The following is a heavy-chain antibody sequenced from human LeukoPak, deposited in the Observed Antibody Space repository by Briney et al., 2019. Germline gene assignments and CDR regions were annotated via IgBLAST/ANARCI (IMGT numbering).Heavy chain of an antibody. V-gene: IGHV3-33*06. CDR2: IYYDRNNK. CDR1: GFTFSNYG. Sequence: GGSLRLSCEASGFTFSNYGMRWVRQAPRKGLEWVALIYYDRNNKIYSDSVKDRFTISRDNSKNTLFLQMNSLRTEDSAVYYCAKSAQDYYGSGSYYYPYYDYFIDVWGKGTTVTVSS. J-gene: IGHJ6*03. D-gene: IGHD3-10*01. CDR3: AKSAQDYYGSGSYYYPYYDYFIDV.